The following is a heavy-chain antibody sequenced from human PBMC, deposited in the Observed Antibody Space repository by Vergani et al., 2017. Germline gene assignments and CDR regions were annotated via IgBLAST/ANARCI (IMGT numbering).Heavy chain of an antibody. CDR1: GYSFTELT. V-gene: IGHV1-24*01. CDR3: AIGTDYYDSSGYYLGY. D-gene: IGHD3-22*01. CDR2: FDPEHGEV. Sequence: QVQLVQSGSEVRKPGASVKVSCQVSGYSFTELTIHWVRQAPGKGLEWMGGFDPEHGEVTFAHHIQGRVTMTEDRSTDTAYMELSSLRPEDTALYYCAIGTDYYDSSGYYLGYWGQGTLVTVSS. J-gene: IGHJ4*02.